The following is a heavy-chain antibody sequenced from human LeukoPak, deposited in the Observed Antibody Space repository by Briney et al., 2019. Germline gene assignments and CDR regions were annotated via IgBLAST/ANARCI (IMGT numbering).Heavy chain of an antibody. CDR3: ARDPKKIGKFDWPTRWFDP. V-gene: IGHV1-2*02. CDR2: INPNSGGT. D-gene: IGHD3-9*01. CDR1: GYTFTGYY. J-gene: IGHJ5*02. Sequence: GASVKVSCKASGYTFTGYYMHWVRQAPGQGLEWMGWINPNSGGTNYAQKFQGRVTMTRDTSISTAYMELSRLRSDDTAVYYCARDPKKIGKFDWPTRWFDPWGQGTLVTVSS.